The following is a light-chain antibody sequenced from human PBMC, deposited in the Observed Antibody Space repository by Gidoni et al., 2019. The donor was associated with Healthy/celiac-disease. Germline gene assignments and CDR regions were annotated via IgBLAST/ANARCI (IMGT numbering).Light chain of an antibody. CDR1: QSVSSSY. J-gene: IGKJ2*01. CDR3: QKYGSSPVT. Sequence: VLTQSPGTLSLSPGETATLSCRASQSVSSSYLAWYQQKPGQAPRLLIYGASSRATGIPDRFRGSGSGTDFTLTISRLEPEDFAVYYCQKYGSSPVTFGQGTKMEIK. V-gene: IGKV3-20*01. CDR2: GAS.